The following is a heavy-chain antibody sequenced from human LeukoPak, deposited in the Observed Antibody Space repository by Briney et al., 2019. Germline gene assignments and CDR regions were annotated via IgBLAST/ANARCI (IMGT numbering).Heavy chain of an antibody. Sequence: GGSLRLSCAASGFTFSSYAMNWLRQAPGKGLEWVSAISASGGLPYYADSVKGRFTISRDNFKNTLYLQMNSLRTEDTAVYYCAREFGSGSYYYDYWGQGTLVTVSS. V-gene: IGHV3-23*01. CDR1: GFTFSSYA. CDR3: AREFGSGSYYYDY. J-gene: IGHJ4*02. CDR2: ISASGGLP. D-gene: IGHD3-10*01.